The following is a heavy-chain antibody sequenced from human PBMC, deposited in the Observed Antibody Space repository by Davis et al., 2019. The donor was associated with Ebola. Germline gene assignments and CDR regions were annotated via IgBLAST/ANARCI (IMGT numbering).Heavy chain of an antibody. J-gene: IGHJ4*02. Sequence: AASVKVSCKPSGYTFTTYGLSWVRQAPGQGPVWMGWISADDGSKVYAEKFQGRVTMTTDTSTRTAYLEMRSLTSDDTAVYYCARLCSSSCPNDYWGQGTLITVSS. CDR3: ARLCSSSCPNDY. CDR1: GYTFTTYG. D-gene: IGHD2-2*01. V-gene: IGHV1-18*01. CDR2: ISADDGSK.